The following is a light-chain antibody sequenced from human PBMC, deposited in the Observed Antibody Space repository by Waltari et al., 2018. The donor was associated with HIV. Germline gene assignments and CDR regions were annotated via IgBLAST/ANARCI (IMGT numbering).Light chain of an antibody. V-gene: IGLV2-14*01. CDR2: EVS. J-gene: IGLJ3*02. CDR3: SSYTNKYTWV. CDR1: TSDIGEYNY. Sequence: QSALTQPASVSGSPGQPITISCTGTTSDIGEYNYVSWFQHHPAEAPKLIIFEVSNRPSGVSTRFSGSKSGNTASLTVSGLQPEDEADYYCSSYTNKYTWVFGGGTKLTVL.